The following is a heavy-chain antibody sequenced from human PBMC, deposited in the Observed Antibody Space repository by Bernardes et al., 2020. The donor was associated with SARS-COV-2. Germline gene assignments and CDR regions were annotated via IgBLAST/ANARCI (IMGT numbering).Heavy chain of an antibody. CDR3: ARSMIRGALDY. CDR1: GFTVSYNY. J-gene: IGHJ4*02. D-gene: IGHD3-10*01. CDR2: IYPGGDT. Sequence: GGSLRLSCAVSGFTVSYNYFTWVRQAPGKGLEWVSVIYPGGDTHYADSVKGRFTISRDNSKNMVYLQMNSLRGEDTAIYYCARSMIRGALDYWGRGTLVSVSS. V-gene: IGHV3-53*01.